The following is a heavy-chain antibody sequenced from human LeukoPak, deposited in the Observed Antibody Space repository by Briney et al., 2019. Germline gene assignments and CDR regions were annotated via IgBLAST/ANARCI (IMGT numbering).Heavy chain of an antibody. Sequence: SETLSLTCTVSGASLSSGGYYWSWIRQPPGKGLEWIGHIYYSGSTYYNPSLKSRFTISVDTSKNQFSLNVGSVTAADTAVYYCASRPGYCSSSSCFTDAFDVWGQGTMVTVSS. D-gene: IGHD2-2*01. V-gene: IGHV4-31*03. CDR3: ASRPGYCSSSSCFTDAFDV. CDR1: GASLSSGGYY. J-gene: IGHJ3*01. CDR2: IYYSGST.